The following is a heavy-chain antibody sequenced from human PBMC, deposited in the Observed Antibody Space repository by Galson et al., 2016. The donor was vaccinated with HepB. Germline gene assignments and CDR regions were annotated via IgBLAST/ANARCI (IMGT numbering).Heavy chain of an antibody. V-gene: IGHV5-51*01. CDR3: AREVVTAMVNYLSVGY. Sequence: QSGAEVKKPGETLKISCKGSGYSFTSHWIGWARQMPGKGLEWMRIIYPGDSDTRYSPSFQGQVTISADKSITPAYLQWSSLKASATAMYYFAREVVTAMVNYLSVGYWGQGTLVTVSS. J-gene: IGHJ4*02. D-gene: IGHD5-18*01. CDR2: IYPGDSDT. CDR1: GYSFTSHW.